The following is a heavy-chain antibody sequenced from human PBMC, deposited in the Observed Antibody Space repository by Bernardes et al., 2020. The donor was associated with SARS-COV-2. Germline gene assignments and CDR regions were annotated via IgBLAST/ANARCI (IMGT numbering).Heavy chain of an antibody. D-gene: IGHD6-19*01. V-gene: IGHV1-69*02. CDR3: ARTNPAKQWLVPGGAFDI. J-gene: IGHJ3*02. Sequence: SVKVSCKASGGTFSSYTISWVRQAPGQGLEWMGRIIPILGIANYAQKFQGRVTITADKSTSTAYMELSSLRSEDTAVYYCARTNPAKQWLVPGGAFDIWGQGTMVTVSS. CDR1: GGTFSSYT. CDR2: IIPILGIA.